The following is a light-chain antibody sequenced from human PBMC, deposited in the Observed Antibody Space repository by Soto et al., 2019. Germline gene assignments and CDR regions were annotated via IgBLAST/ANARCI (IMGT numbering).Light chain of an antibody. V-gene: IGKV4-1*01. CDR3: QQYYNTPYT. CDR1: QSVLYRSSNKSY. J-gene: IGKJ2*01. CDR2: CAS. Sequence: DIVMTQSPDFLAVSLGERATITCKSSQSVLYRSSNKSYLAWYPQRPGQPPRLLLYCASTRESGVPDRFVGSGSETDFTLTITSLQAGDEAIYHCQQYYNTPYTFGQGTTLEIK.